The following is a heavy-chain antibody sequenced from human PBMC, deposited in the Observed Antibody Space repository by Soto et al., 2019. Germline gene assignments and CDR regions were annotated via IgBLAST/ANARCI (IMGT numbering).Heavy chain of an antibody. Sequence: SETLSLTCTVSGGSISSSGCYWSWIRQHPGKGLEWIGYIYYSGSTYYNPSLKSRVTISVDTSKNQFSLKLSSVTAADTAVYYCARGMVYARYDYWGQGTLVTVS. V-gene: IGHV4-31*03. CDR2: IYYSGST. CDR1: GGSISSSGCY. J-gene: IGHJ4*02. D-gene: IGHD2-8*01. CDR3: ARGMVYARYDY.